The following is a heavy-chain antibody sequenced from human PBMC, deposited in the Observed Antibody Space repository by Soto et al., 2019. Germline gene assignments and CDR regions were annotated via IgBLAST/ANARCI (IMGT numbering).Heavy chain of an antibody. CDR2: ISFDGNII. CDR1: DFSFSSYA. D-gene: IGHD3-9*01. Sequence: GGSLRLSCAASDFSFSSYAMHWIRQAPGKGLEWLAVISFDGNIIQYADSVKGRFIISRDNSKNTLYLQMNSLRGDDTAVYYCARTFDTITYYFDYWGQGTMVTVYS. J-gene: IGHJ4*02. CDR3: ARTFDTITYYFDY. V-gene: IGHV3-30-3*01.